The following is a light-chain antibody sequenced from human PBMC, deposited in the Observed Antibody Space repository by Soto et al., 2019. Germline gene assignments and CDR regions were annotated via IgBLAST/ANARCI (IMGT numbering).Light chain of an antibody. Sequence: DIEMTQSPSSLAASAGDSVTLNCRTSQSIATYLNWYQQKPGKAPKLLIYAASSLQSGVPSRFSGSGSGTEFTLNINSLRPDDWATYYCQQSYSILWTFGHGTKV. CDR1: QSIATY. J-gene: IGKJ1*01. V-gene: IGKV1-39*01. CDR2: AAS. CDR3: QQSYSILWT.